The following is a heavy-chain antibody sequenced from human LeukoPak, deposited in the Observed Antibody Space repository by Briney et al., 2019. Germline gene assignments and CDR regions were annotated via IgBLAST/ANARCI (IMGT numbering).Heavy chain of an antibody. J-gene: IGHJ4*02. V-gene: IGHV3-23*01. CDR3: ATQTYYDFWSGYPFDY. D-gene: IGHD3-3*01. CDR2: ISGSGGST. Sequence: GGSLRLSCAASGFTFSSYAMSWVRQAPGKGLEWVSAISGSGGSTYYADSVKGRFTISRDNSKNTLYLQMNSLRAEDTAVYYCATQTYYDFWSGYPFDYWGQGTLVTVSS. CDR1: GFTFSSYA.